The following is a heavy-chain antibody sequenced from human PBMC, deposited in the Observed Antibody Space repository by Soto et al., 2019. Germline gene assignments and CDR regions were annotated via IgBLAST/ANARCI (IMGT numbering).Heavy chain of an antibody. D-gene: IGHD2-21*02. CDR1: GGSFSGYY. CDR2: INHSGST. Sequence: SETLSLTCAVYGGSFSGYYWSWIRQPPGKGLEWIGEINHSGSTNYNPSLKSRVTISVDTSKNQFSLKLSSVTAADTAVYYCARGSVWVRPNGGGDCSFRGYYFDYWGQGTLVTVSS. V-gene: IGHV4-34*01. J-gene: IGHJ4*02. CDR3: ARGSVWVRPNGGGDCSFRGYYFDY.